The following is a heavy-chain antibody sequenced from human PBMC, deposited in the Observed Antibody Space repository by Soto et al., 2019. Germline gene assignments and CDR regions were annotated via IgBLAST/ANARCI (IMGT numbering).Heavy chain of an antibody. V-gene: IGHV3-30*18. Sequence: QVQLVESGGGVVQPGRSLRLSCAASGFTFSSYGMHWVRQAPGKGLEWVAVISYDGSNKYYADSVKGRFTISRDNSKNTLYLQMNSLRAEDTAVYYCAKGRYDYVGGPLDYWGQGTLVTVSS. J-gene: IGHJ4*02. CDR1: GFTFSSYG. D-gene: IGHD3-16*01. CDR3: AKGRYDYVGGPLDY. CDR2: ISYDGSNK.